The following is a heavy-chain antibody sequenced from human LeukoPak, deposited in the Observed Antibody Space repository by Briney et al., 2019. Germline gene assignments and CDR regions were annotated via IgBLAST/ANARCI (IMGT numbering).Heavy chain of an antibody. CDR3: AGDGNVERPYDS. D-gene: IGHD1-26*01. J-gene: IGHJ4*02. Sequence: PSETLSLTCTVSGGSISGYFWSWIRQPAGRGLEWIGRIHPSGSSNYNPSLKSRLTMSVDTSKNQFSLNLSSVSAADTAVYFCAGDGNVERPYDSWGQGTLVTVSP. CDR2: IHPSGSS. V-gene: IGHV4-4*07. CDR1: GGSISGYF.